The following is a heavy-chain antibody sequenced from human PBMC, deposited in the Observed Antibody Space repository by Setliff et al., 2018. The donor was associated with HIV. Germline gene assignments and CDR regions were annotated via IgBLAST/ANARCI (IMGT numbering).Heavy chain of an antibody. CDR1: GYTFTSYG. D-gene: IGHD3-10*01. J-gene: IGHJ4*02. CDR2: IIPIFGTA. Sequence: GASVKVSCKASGYTFTSYGISWVRQAPGQGLEWMGGIIPIFGTANYAQKFQGRGTITADKSTNTAYLRLNGLTSDDTATYYCATCSGSGVASFDYWGQGTLVTVSS. CDR3: ATCSGSGVASFDY. V-gene: IGHV1-69*06.